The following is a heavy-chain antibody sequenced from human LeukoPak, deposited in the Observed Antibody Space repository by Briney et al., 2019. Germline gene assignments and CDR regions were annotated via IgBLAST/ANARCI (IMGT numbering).Heavy chain of an antibody. Sequence: AGGSLRLSCAASGFTFSNAWMSWVRQAPGKGLEWVGRIKSKTDGGTTDYAAPVKGRFTISGDDSKNTLYLQMNSLKTEDTAVYYCTTSELGRIAAAEDAFDIWGQGTMVTVSS. J-gene: IGHJ3*02. CDR2: IKSKTDGGTT. CDR1: GFTFSNAW. V-gene: IGHV3-15*01. CDR3: TTSELGRIAAAEDAFDI. D-gene: IGHD6-13*01.